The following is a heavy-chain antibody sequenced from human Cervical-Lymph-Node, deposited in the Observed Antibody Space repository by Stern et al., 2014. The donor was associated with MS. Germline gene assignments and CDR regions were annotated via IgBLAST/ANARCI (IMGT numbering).Heavy chain of an antibody. D-gene: IGHD3-22*01. J-gene: IGHJ4*02. CDR2: LNPNSDEP. CDR3: AREATRIVVGIDY. CDR1: GYTFTAFF. Sequence: VQLVQSGTKMQKPGASVRVSCKASGYTFTAFFIHWARQVPGQGLEWMGRLNPNSDEPTYAQNFQDRAPLPRAQATAKAYLELSRLTSADTAVYYCAREATRIVVGIDYWGQGTQVTVSS. V-gene: IGHV1-2*06.